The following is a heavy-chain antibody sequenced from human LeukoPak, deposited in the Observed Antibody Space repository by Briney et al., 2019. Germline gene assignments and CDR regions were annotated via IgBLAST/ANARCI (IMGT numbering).Heavy chain of an antibody. CDR2: IYHSVSH. Sequence: PDTLSLSCTVSGASITTHDWTWIRQPPGQALEWIGYIYHSVSHTYNTTLKTRVTISVDTSENQVTRRLTSWAPADTAVYYCAKVGSYDSSVYYFSDWGQGTPVTVSS. CDR1: GASITTHD. D-gene: IGHD3-22*01. J-gene: IGHJ4*02. V-gene: IGHV4-59*11. CDR3: AKVGSYDSSVYYFSD.